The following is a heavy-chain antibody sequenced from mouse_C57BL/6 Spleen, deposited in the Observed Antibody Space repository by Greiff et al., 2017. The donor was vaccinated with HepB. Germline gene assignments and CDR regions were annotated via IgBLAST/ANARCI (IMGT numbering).Heavy chain of an antibody. V-gene: IGHV1-52*01. D-gene: IGHD2-4*01. J-gene: IGHJ2*01. Sequence: QVQLQQPGAELVRPGSSVKLSCKASGYTFTSYWMHWVKQRPIQGLEWIGNIDPSDSETHYNQKFKDKATLTVDKSSSTAYMQLSSLTSEDSAVYYGAREGNYYDYLFDYWGQGTTLTVSS. CDR2: IDPSDSET. CDR1: GYTFTSYW. CDR3: AREGNYYDYLFDY.